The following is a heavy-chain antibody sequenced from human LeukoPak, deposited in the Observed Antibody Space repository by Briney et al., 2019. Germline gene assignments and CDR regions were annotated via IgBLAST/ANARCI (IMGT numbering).Heavy chain of an antibody. CDR3: ARDRGYSCGY. J-gene: IGHJ4*02. V-gene: IGHV3-23*01. CDR1: GFTFSNYA. Sequence: RPGGSLRLSCAASGFTFSNYAMSWVRQAPGKGLEWVSVISGSGVITYYADSVKGRFTISRDNSKNTLYLQMNSLRADDTAVYYCARDRGYSCGYWGQGTLVTVSS. CDR2: ISGSGVIT. D-gene: IGHD5-18*01.